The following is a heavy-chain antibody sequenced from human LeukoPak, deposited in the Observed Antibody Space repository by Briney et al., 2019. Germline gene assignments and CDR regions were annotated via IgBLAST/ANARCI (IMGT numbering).Heavy chain of an antibody. D-gene: IGHD3-22*01. J-gene: IGHJ4*02. CDR3: AREAGHSSGYYYLDY. V-gene: IGHV4-59*01. CDR2: IHYSGST. Sequence: SETLSLTCSVSGGSISSYYWSWIRQPPGKGLEWIGYIHYSGSTNYNPSLKSRVTMSIDTSQNQFSPKLSSVTAADTAIYYCAREAGHSSGYYYLDYWGQGTLVTVSS. CDR1: GGSISSYY.